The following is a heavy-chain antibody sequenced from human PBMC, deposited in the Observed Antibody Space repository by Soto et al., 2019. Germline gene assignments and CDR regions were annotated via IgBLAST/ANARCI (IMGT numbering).Heavy chain of an antibody. V-gene: IGHV1-18*04. CDR3: ARDRRSYYDSRLFDP. J-gene: IGHJ5*02. Sequence: ASVKVSFKASGYTFTSYGISWVRQAPGQGLEWMGWISAYNGNTNYAQKLQGRVTMTTDTSTSTAYMELRSLRSDDTAVYYCARDRRSYYDSRLFDPWGQGTLVTVSS. D-gene: IGHD3-22*01. CDR1: GYTFTSYG. CDR2: ISAYNGNT.